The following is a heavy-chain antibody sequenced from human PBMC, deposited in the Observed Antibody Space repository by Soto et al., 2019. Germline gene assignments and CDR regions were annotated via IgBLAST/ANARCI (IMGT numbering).Heavy chain of an antibody. J-gene: IGHJ6*02. CDR3: AMAHVDTAIDYYYYSGMDV. Sequence: AGGSLRLSCAASGFTFSSYAMNWVRQAPGKGLEWVSGVSGGGGSTYYADSVKGRFTISRDNSEHTLYLHMNNLRAEDAAVYYCAMAHVDTAIDYYYYSGMDVWGQGTTVTVSS. CDR1: GFTFSSYA. CDR2: VSGGGGST. V-gene: IGHV3-23*01. D-gene: IGHD5-18*01.